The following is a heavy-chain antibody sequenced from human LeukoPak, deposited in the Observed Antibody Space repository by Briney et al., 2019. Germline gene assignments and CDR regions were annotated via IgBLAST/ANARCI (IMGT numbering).Heavy chain of an antibody. CDR2: IRSKAYGGTA. V-gene: IGHV3-49*04. CDR3: TRVGYSSSWYSVY. Sequence: PGGSLRLSYTASGFIFGDYSMNWVRQAPGKGLEWVGFIRSKAYGGTAEYAASVKGRFTISRDDSKSIAYLQMNSLKTEDTAVYYCTRVGYSSSWYSVYWGQGTLVTVSS. J-gene: IGHJ4*02. D-gene: IGHD6-13*01. CDR1: GFIFGDYS.